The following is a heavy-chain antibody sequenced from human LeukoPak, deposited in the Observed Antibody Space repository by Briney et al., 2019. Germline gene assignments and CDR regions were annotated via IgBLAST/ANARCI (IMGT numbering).Heavy chain of an antibody. CDR3: ARRYGGFDF. D-gene: IGHD3-16*01. J-gene: IGHJ4*02. CDR2: IRNRPNRHTT. CDR1: GFTFSDHY. V-gene: IGHV3-72*01. Sequence: GGSLRLSCAASGFTFSDHYMDWVRQAPGKGLEWVGRIRNRPNRHTTEYAASVKGRFTISRDDSRNSLYLQMDSLKTEDTAVYFCARRYGGFDFWGQGTLVTVSS.